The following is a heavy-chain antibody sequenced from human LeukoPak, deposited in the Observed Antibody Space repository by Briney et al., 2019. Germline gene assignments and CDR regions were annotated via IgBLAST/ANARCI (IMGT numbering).Heavy chain of an antibody. CDR3: ARGTHYYDSSQRGYYFDY. CDR2: IYYSGST. V-gene: IGHV4-39*07. Sequence: PSETLSLTCTVSGGSISSSSYYWGWIRQPPGKGLEWIGSIYYSGSTYYNPYLKSRVTISVDTSKNQFSLKLSSVTAADTAVYYCARGTHYYDSSQRGYYFDYWGQGTLVTVSS. CDR1: GGSISSSSYY. J-gene: IGHJ4*02. D-gene: IGHD3-22*01.